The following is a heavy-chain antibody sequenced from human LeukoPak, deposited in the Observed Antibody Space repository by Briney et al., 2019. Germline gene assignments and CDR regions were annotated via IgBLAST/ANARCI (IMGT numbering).Heavy chain of an antibody. CDR1: GGSISSYY. CDR2: IYYSGST. D-gene: IGHD6-6*01. Sequence: PSETLSLTCTVSGGSISSYYWSWIRQPPGKGLEWIGYIYYSGSTNYNPSLKSRVTISVDTSKNQFSLKLSSVTAADTAVYYCASSTEQLTDYYYYYMDVWGKGTTVTVSS. CDR3: ASSTEQLTDYYYYYMDV. J-gene: IGHJ6*03. V-gene: IGHV4-59*01.